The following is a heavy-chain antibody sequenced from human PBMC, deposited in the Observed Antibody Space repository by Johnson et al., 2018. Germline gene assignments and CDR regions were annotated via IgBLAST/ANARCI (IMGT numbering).Heavy chain of an antibody. V-gene: IGHV3-30*18. Sequence: VQLLETGGGVVQPGRSLRLSCAASGFTFSTYAMHWVRQAPGKGLEWVSVISYDERNKDYADSVKGRFTIPRDNSKNTLYLEMKSRGVEDTAVYYGAKDARPTFRPAAYFQHCGQGTRVTVSS. CDR1: GFTFSTYA. CDR3: AKDARPTFRPAAYFQH. J-gene: IGHJ1*01. CDR2: ISYDERNK. D-gene: IGHD2-15*01.